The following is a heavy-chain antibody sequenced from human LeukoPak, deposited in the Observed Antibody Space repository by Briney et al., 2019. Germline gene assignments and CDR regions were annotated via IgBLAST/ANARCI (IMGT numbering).Heavy chain of an antibody. V-gene: IGHV4-59*08. J-gene: IGHJ4*02. CDR3: ARHASQGLNKPLDY. CDR1: GGSISSYY. D-gene: IGHD6-19*01. Sequence: SETLSLTCTVSGGSISSYYWSWIRQPPGKGLEWIGYIYYRGTTNCNPSLKSRATISVDTSKNQFSLKLSSVTAADTAVYYCARHASQGLNKPLDYWGQGTLVTVSS. CDR2: IYYRGTT.